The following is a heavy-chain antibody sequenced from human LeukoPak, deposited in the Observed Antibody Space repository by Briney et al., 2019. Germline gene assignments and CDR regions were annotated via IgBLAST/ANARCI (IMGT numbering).Heavy chain of an antibody. CDR2: INWDGVST. J-gene: IGHJ6*02. D-gene: IGHD6-25*01. V-gene: IGHV3-20*04. CDR1: GFTFEDYG. CDR3: ARDSATRSSYYYYGMAV. Sequence: GGSLRLSCAASGFTFEDYGMSWVRQAPGKGLEWVAVINWDGVSTDYAASVKGRFTISRDNAKNSLYLQMNSLRAEDTALYYCARDSATRSSYYYYGMAVWGQGTTVTVSS.